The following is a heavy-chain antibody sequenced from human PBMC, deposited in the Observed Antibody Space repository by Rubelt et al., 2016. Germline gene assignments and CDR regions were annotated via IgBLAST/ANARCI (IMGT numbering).Heavy chain of an antibody. CDR1: S. CDR2: ISSSSSTI. D-gene: IGHD7-27*01. V-gene: IGHV3-48*02. J-gene: IGHJ4*02. Sequence: SMNWVRQAPGKGLEWVSYISSSSSTIYYADSVKGRFTISRDNAKNSLYLQMNSLRDEDTAVYYCAKNLGIDSFYFDYWGQGTLVTVSS. CDR3: AKNLGIDSFYFDY.